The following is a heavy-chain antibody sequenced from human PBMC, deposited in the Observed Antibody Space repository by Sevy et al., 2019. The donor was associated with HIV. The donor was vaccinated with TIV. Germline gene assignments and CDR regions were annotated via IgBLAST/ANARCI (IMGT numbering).Heavy chain of an antibody. CDR2: ISRNSGSI. V-gene: IGHV3-9*01. Sequence: GGSLRLSCAASGFTFDDYAMHWVRQAPGKGLEWVSGISRNSGSIGYADSVKGRFTISRDNAKNSLYLQMNSLRAEDTALYYCAKGGGQSSNYYYYYYGMDVWGQGTTVTVSS. CDR3: AKGGGQSSNYYYYYYGMDV. CDR1: GFTFDDYA. J-gene: IGHJ6*02. D-gene: IGHD6-13*01.